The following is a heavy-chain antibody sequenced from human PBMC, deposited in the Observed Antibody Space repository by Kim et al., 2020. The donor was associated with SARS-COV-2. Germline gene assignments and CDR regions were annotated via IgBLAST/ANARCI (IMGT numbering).Heavy chain of an antibody. D-gene: IGHD2-15*01. CDR1: GGTFSSYA. CDR2: IIPIFGTA. V-gene: IGHV1-69*13. J-gene: IGHJ6*02. Sequence: SVKVSCKASGGTFSSYAISWVRQAPGQGLEWMGGIIPIFGTANYAQKFQGRVTITADESTSTAYMELSSLSSEDTAVYYCARSSKGYCSGGSCYSWNYYYGMDVWGQGTTVTVSS. CDR3: ARSSKGYCSGGSCYSWNYYYGMDV.